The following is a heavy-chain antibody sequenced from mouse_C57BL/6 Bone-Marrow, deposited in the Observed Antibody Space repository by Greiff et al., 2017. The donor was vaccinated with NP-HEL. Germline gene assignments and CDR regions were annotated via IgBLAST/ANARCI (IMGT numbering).Heavy chain of an antibody. Sequence: QVQLQQPGAELVKPGASVKLSCKASGYTFTSYWMHWVKQRPGQGLEWIGMIHPNSGSTNYNEKFKSKATLTVDKSSSTAYMQLSSLTSEDSAVYYCAPSDYYGSSSFDYWGQGTTLTVSS. CDR3: APSDYYGSSSFDY. V-gene: IGHV1-64*01. CDR2: IHPNSGST. D-gene: IGHD1-1*01. CDR1: GYTFTSYW. J-gene: IGHJ2*01.